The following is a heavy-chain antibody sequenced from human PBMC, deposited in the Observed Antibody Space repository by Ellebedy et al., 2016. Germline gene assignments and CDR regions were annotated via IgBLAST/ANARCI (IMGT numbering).Heavy chain of an antibody. CDR3: AGATLISVPYFDT. CDR2: MYAGGSE. J-gene: IGHJ4*02. V-gene: IGHV3-53*01. CDR1: GFRVTSND. D-gene: IGHD5/OR15-5a*01. Sequence: GESLKISXAASGFRVTSNDMSWVRQAPGRGLELVSLMYAGGSEYYADSVKGRFTISRDNSRGTLYLHMSDLRPEDTAVYYCAGATLISVPYFDTWGRGASVTVSS.